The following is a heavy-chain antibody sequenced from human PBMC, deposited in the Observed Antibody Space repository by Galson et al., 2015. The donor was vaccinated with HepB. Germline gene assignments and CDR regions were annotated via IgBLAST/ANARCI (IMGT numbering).Heavy chain of an antibody. D-gene: IGHD5-12*01. V-gene: IGHV3-7*03. J-gene: IGHJ4*02. CDR3: ARVSDIVATIWYFDY. CDR2: IKQDGSEK. Sequence: SLRLSCAASGFTFSSYWMSWVRQAPGKGLEWVANIKQDGSEKYYVDSVKGRFTISRDNAKNSLYLQMNSLRAEDTAVYYCARVSDIVATIWYFDYWGQGTLVTVSS. CDR1: GFTFSSYW.